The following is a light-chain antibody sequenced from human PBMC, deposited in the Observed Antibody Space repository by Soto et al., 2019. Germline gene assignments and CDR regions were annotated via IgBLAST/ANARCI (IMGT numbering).Light chain of an antibody. CDR2: EDI. V-gene: IGLV2-23*01. CDR1: SSDVGSYNL. J-gene: IGLJ2*01. Sequence: QSALTQPASVSGSPGQSITISCTGTSSDVGSYNLVSWYQQHPGKAPKLMIYEDIERPSGVSNRFSGSKSGNTASLTISGLQSEDEADYYCCSYAGGTSVVCVGGTKLTVL. CDR3: CSYAGGTSVV.